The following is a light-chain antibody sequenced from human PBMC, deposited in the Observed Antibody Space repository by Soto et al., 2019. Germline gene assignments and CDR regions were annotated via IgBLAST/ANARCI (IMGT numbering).Light chain of an antibody. CDR1: QNVSSNY. J-gene: IGKJ1*01. CDR3: QQLNSYPSIT. V-gene: IGKV3D-20*02. Sequence: EIVLTQSPATLSLSPGERATLSCRAGQNVSSNYLAWYQQKPGQAPRLLIYGASSRATGIPDKFSGSGSGTDFTLTISSLQPEDFATYYCQQLNSYPSITFGQGTKVDI. CDR2: GAS.